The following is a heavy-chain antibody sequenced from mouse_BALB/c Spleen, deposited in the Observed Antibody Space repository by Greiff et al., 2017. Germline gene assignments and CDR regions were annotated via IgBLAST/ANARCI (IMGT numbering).Heavy chain of an antibody. J-gene: IGHJ1*01. CDR1: GFTFSDYY. Sequence: EVMLVESGGGLVKPGGSLKLSCAASGFTFSDYYMYWVRQTPEKRLEWVATISDGGSYTYYPDSVKGRFTISRDNAKNNLYLQMSSLKSEDTAMYYCARDRRITTATRYFDVCGAGTTVTVSS. D-gene: IGHD1-2*01. V-gene: IGHV5-4*02. CDR3: ARDRRITTATRYFDV. CDR2: ISDGGSYT.